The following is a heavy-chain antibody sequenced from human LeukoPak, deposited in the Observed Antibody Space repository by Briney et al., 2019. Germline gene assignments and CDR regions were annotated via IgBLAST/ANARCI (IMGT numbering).Heavy chain of an antibody. CDR3: AREVADYDSSGYYSSGDWFDP. CDR1: GGSISSGGYY. Sequence: SETLSLTCTVSGGSISSGGYYWSWIRQHPGKGLEWIGYIYYSGSTYYNPSLKSRVTISVDTSKNQFSLKLGSVTAADTAVYYCAREVADYDSSGYYSSGDWFDPWGQGTLVTVSS. CDR2: IYYSGST. V-gene: IGHV4-31*03. J-gene: IGHJ5*02. D-gene: IGHD3-22*01.